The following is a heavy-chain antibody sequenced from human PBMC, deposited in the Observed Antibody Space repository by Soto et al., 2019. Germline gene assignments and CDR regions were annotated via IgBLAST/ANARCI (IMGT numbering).Heavy chain of an antibody. D-gene: IGHD2-2*01. CDR3: ARSVPAAPFDI. J-gene: IGHJ3*02. CDR2: ISSSSDYI. Sequence: EVQLVESGGGLVKPGGSLSLSCAASGFTFTSYSMNWVRQAPGKGLEWVSSISSSSDYIFYADSVKGRFTISRDNAKNSLYLQMNSLRAEDTAVYYCARSVPAAPFDIWGQGTMVIVSS. CDR1: GFTFTSYS. V-gene: IGHV3-21*01.